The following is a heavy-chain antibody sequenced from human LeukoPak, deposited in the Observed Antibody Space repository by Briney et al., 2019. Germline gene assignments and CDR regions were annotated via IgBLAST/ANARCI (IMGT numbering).Heavy chain of an antibody. CDR2: INPNSGGT. CDR3: AREGGGAVATFSYYYYYYMDV. V-gene: IGHV1-2*02. D-gene: IGHD2/OR15-2a*01. CDR1: GYTFTGYY. Sequence: ASVKVSCKASGYTFTGYYMHWVRQAPGQGLEWMGWINPNSGGTNYAQKFQGRVTMTRDTSISTAYMELSRLRSDDTAVYYCAREGGGAVATFSYYYYYYMDVWGKGTTATVSS. J-gene: IGHJ6*03.